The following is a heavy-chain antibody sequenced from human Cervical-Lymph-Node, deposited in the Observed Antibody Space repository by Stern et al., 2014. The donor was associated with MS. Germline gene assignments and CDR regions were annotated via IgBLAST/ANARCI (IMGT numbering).Heavy chain of an antibody. CDR2: INTNTGNP. J-gene: IGHJ5*02. CDR1: GYTFSRYG. CDR3: ARSEDRGSGYVGWFDP. V-gene: IGHV7-4-1*02. D-gene: IGHD5-12*01. Sequence: QVQLVQSGSELKQPGASVKVSCKASGYTFSRYGMNWVRQAPGQGIEWMGWINTNTGNPTYAQGFTGRFVFSLDTSVSTAYLQISSLKAEDTAVYYCARSEDRGSGYVGWFDPWGQGTLVTVSS.